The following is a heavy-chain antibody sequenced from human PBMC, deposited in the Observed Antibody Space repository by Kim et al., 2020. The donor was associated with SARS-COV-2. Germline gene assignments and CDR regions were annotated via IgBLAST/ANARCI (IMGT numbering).Heavy chain of an antibody. Sequence: SVKVSCKASGGTFSSYAISWVRQAPGQGLEWMGGIIPIFGTANYAQKFQGRVTITADESTSTAYMELSSLRSEDTAVYYCARVSMVRGSRWGGMDVWGQGTTVTVSS. CDR3: ARVSMVRGSRWGGMDV. V-gene: IGHV1-69*13. J-gene: IGHJ6*02. CDR2: IIPIFGTA. CDR1: GGTFSSYA. D-gene: IGHD3-10*01.